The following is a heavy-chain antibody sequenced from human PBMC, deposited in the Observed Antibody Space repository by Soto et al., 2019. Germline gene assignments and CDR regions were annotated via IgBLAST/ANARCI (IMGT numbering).Heavy chain of an antibody. CDR1: GYSFTSYW. D-gene: IGHD4-17*01. V-gene: IGHV5-10-1*01. Sequence: GESLKISCKGSGYSFTSYWISWVRQMPGKGLEWMGRIDPSDSYTSYSPSFQGHVTISADKSISTAYLQWSSLKASDTAMYYCARDTVTTDYYYYGMDVWGQGTTVTVSS. J-gene: IGHJ6*02. CDR3: ARDTVTTDYYYYGMDV. CDR2: IDPSDSYT.